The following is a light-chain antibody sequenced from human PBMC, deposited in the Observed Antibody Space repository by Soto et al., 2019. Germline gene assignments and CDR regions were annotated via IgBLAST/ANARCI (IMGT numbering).Light chain of an antibody. CDR2: NDD. V-gene: IGLV1-44*01. CDR3: STWDDSLNGWV. J-gene: IGLJ3*02. CDR1: SSNIGRDT. Sequence: QLVLTQPPSVSGTPGLRVTISCSGGSSNIGRDTVNWYQQLPGTAPKLLMFNDDQRPSGVPDRFSGSRSGTSAYLAISGLQSDDEADYFCSTWDDSLNGWVFGGGTKVTVL.